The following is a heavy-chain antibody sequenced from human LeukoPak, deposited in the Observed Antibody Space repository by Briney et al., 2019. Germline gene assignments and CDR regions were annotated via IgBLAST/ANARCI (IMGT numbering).Heavy chain of an antibody. D-gene: IGHD3-10*01. CDR1: GFTFSSYE. J-gene: IGHJ4*02. CDR3: ARLSYDSGTHYTCYEY. Sequence: GGSLRLSCAASGFTFSSYEMNWVRQAPGKGLEWVSYISSSGSTIYYADSVKGRFTISRDNAKNSVYLQMNSLRADDTAVYYCARLSYDSGTHYTCYEYWGQGTLVTVSS. CDR2: ISSSGSTI. V-gene: IGHV3-48*03.